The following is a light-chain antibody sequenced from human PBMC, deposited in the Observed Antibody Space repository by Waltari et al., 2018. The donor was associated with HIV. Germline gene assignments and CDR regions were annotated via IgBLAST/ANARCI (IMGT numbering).Light chain of an antibody. CDR3: LLSFGGARV. V-gene: IGLV7-43*01. CDR1: PGPLPCGYF. Sequence: HTVVTQEPSLTVSPGGTVTLPCPCNPGPLPCGYFPNQLQQKPGPTPRALIHRPKHKQSWTPARFSGSHLGGKAALTLSGVQPEDEAEYHCLLSFGGARVFGGGTKLTVL. J-gene: IGLJ3*02. CDR2: RPK.